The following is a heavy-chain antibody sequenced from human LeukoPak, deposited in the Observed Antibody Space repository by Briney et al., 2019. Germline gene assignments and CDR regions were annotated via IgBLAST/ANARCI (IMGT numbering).Heavy chain of an antibody. CDR2: ISAYNGNT. CDR1: GGTFSSYA. CDR3: ARSTIYYYYGMDV. J-gene: IGHJ6*02. D-gene: IGHD1-14*01. V-gene: IGHV1-18*01. Sequence: ASVTVSCTASGGTFSSYAISWVRQAPGQGLEWMGWISAYNGNTNYAQKLQGRVTMTTDTSTSTAYVELRSLRSDDTAVYYCARSTIYYYYGMDVWGQGTTVTVSS.